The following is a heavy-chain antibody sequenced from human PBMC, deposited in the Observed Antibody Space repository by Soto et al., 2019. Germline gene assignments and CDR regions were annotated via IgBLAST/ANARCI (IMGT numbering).Heavy chain of an antibody. J-gene: IGHJ6*02. V-gene: IGHV1-18*01. D-gene: IGHD3-10*01. Sequence: QVQLVQSGAEVKKPGASVKVSCKASGYTFTSYGINWVRQAPGQGLEWMGWISTYNGNTNFAQNLQGRVSLTTDTSTSTAYMELRSLRFDDTAIYYCARSITMVRGVQYYYYGMDVWGQGTTVTVSS. CDR3: ARSITMVRGVQYYYYGMDV. CDR1: GYTFTSYG. CDR2: ISTYNGNT.